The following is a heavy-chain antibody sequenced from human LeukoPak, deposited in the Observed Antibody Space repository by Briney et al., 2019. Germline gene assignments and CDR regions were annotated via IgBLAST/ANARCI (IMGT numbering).Heavy chain of an antibody. Sequence: GRSLRLSCAASGFTFSSYAMHWVRQAPGKGLEWVAVISYDGSNKYYADSVKGRFTISRDNSKNTLYLQMNSLRAEDTAVYYRARDPEILRYFDWDNPGLAFDIWGQGTMVTVSS. CDR3: ARDPEILRYFDWDNPGLAFDI. D-gene: IGHD3-9*01. J-gene: IGHJ3*02. V-gene: IGHV3-30*04. CDR1: GFTFSSYA. CDR2: ISYDGSNK.